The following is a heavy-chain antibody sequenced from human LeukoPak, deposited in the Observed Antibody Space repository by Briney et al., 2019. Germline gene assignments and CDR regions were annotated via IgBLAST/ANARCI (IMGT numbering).Heavy chain of an antibody. D-gene: IGHD3-16*01. Sequence: GGSLRLSCAASGFTFSSYGMHWVRQAPGIGLEWVANIKQDGSEKYYADSVKGRFTVSRDNAKNSVHLQMINLRAEDTAVYYCARGLNWAFDYWGQGTLVTVSS. CDR2: IKQDGSEK. CDR1: GFTFSSYG. V-gene: IGHV3-7*05. CDR3: ARGLNWAFDY. J-gene: IGHJ4*02.